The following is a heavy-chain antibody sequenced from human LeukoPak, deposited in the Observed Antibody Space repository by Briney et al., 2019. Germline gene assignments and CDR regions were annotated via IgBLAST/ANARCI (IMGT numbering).Heavy chain of an antibody. J-gene: IGHJ4*02. D-gene: IGHD4-17*01. CDR1: GFTFSSYA. CDR3: ARGRLTTVTPPGVY. V-gene: IGHV3-30-3*01. CDR2: ISYDGSNK. Sequence: GGSLRLSCAASGFTFSSYAMHWVRQAPGKGLEWVAVISYDGSNKYYADSVKGRFTISRDNSKNTLNLQMNSLRAEDTAVYYCARGRLTTVTPPGVYWGQGTLVTVSS.